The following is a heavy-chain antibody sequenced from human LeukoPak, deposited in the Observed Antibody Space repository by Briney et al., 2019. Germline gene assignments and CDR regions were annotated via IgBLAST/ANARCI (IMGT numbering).Heavy chain of an antibody. J-gene: IGHJ4*02. CDR2: ISAYNGNT. V-gene: IGHV1-18*01. D-gene: IGHD2-2*01. Sequence: ASVKVSCKASGYTFTSYGISWVRQAPGQGLEWMGWISAYNGNTNYAQKLQGRVTMTTDTSTSTAYMELRSLRSDDTAVYYCAREGADCSSTSCYPDYWGQGTLVTVSS. CDR1: GYTFTSYG. CDR3: AREGADCSSTSCYPDY.